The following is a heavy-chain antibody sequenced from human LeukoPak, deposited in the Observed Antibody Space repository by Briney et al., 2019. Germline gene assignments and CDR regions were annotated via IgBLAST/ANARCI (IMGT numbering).Heavy chain of an antibody. CDR1: GFTFSSYA. V-gene: IGHV3-23*01. Sequence: GGSLRLSCAASGFTFSSYAMSWVRQAPGKGLEWVSAISGSGGSTYYADSVKGRFTISRDNSKNTLYLQMNSLRAEDTAVYYCAKDLSDSSSWYPVTHWFDPWGQGTLVTVSS. J-gene: IGHJ5*02. CDR2: ISGSGGST. D-gene: IGHD6-13*01. CDR3: AKDLSDSSSWYPVTHWFDP.